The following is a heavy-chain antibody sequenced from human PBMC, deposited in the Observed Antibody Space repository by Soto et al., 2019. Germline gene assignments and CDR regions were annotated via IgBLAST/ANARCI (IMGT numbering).Heavy chain of an antibody. Sequence: PGGSLRLSCAASGFSFSEYSMTWVRQAPGKGLHLVSAITSSGSYVYYADSVKGLFSASRDNAKNSLSLQMDSLRTDDTAIYFCVKDEGIEAMDVWGQGTTVTVSS. V-gene: IGHV3-21*01. D-gene: IGHD3-3*02. J-gene: IGHJ6*02. CDR1: GFSFSEYS. CDR2: ITSSGSYV. CDR3: VKDEGIEAMDV.